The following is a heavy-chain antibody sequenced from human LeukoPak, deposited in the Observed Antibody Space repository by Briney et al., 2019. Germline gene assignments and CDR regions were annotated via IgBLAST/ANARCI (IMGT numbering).Heavy chain of an antibody. CDR2: IYSGST. CDR3: ARQDYYGSGSYYMDV. CDR1: GASFTDTSLF. Sequence: SETLSLSCTVSGASFTDTSLFWAWIRQPPGKGLEWIGRIYSGSTNYNPSLKRRVTISVDTSKKQFSLKLSSVTAADTAVYYCARQDYYGSGSYYMDVWGKGTTVTVSS. D-gene: IGHD3-10*01. V-gene: IGHV4-39*01. J-gene: IGHJ6*04.